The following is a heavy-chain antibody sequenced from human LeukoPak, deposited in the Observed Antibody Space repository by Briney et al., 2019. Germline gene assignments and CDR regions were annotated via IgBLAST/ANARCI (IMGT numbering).Heavy chain of an antibody. CDR1: GFTFDDYA. J-gene: IGHJ4*02. Sequence: PGGSLRLSCAASGFTFDDYAMHWVRQAPGKGLEWVSGISWNSGSIGYADSVKGRFTISRDNAKNSLYLQMNSLRAEDMALYYCATGSSGWYYYFDYWGQGTLVTVSS. D-gene: IGHD6-19*01. CDR2: ISWNSGSI. CDR3: ATGSSGWYYYFDY. V-gene: IGHV3-9*03.